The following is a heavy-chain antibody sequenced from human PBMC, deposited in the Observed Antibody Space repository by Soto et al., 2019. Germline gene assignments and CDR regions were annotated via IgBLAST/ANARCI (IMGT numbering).Heavy chain of an antibody. D-gene: IGHD4-17*01. CDR3: ARVPPYGDYYYYGMDV. CDR2: IWYDGSNK. Sequence: RGSLRLSCAASGFTFISYGIHWFRQSPFKGLEWVAVIWYDGSNKYYADSVKGRFTISRDNSKNTLYLQMNSLRAEDTAVYYCARVPPYGDYYYYGMDVWGQGTTVTVSS. CDR1: GFTFISYG. V-gene: IGHV3-33*01. J-gene: IGHJ6*02.